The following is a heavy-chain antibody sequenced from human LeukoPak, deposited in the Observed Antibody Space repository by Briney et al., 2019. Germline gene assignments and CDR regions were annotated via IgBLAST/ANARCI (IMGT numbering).Heavy chain of an antibody. CDR1: GFTFSSYA. CDR2: ISGSGGST. V-gene: IGHV3-23*01. Sequence: GGFLRLSCAASGFTFSSYAMSWVRQAPGKGLEWVSAISGSGGSTYYADSVKGRFTISRDNSKNTLYVQMNSLRAEDTAVYYCAKGVGSGSYYSLDYWGQGTLVTVSS. CDR3: AKGVGSGSYYSLDY. J-gene: IGHJ4*02. D-gene: IGHD3-22*01.